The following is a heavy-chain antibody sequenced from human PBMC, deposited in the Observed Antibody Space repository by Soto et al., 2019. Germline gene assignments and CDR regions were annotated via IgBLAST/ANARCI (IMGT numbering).Heavy chain of an antibody. Sequence: GGSLRLSCAASEFIFSTYDMRWVRQAPGKGLEWVASISYDGNNKYYGDSVKGRFTISRDNSKNTVFLQMNSLGPEDTAVYYCAKSRVVVTAALFDYWGRGTLVTVSS. CDR2: ISYDGNNK. D-gene: IGHD2-21*02. CDR1: EFIFSTYD. V-gene: IGHV3-30*18. J-gene: IGHJ4*02. CDR3: AKSRVVVTAALFDY.